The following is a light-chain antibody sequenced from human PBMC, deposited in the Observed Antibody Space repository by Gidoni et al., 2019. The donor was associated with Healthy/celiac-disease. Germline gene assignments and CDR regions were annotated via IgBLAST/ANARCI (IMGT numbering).Light chain of an antibody. J-gene: IGLJ1*01. CDR3: CSYAGSYTVYV. V-gene: IGLV2-11*01. CDR2: DVS. Sequence: QSALTQPRSVSGSPGQSVTISCTGTSSDVGGYNYVSWYPQHPGKAPKLMIYDVSKRPSGVPDRFSGSKSGNTASLTISGLQAEDEADYYCCSYAGSYTVYVFGTGTKVTVL. CDR1: SSDVGGYNY.